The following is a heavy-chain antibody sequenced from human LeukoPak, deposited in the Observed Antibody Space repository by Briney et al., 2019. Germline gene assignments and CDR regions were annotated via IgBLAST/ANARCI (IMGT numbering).Heavy chain of an antibody. CDR2: ISGSGRST. CDR1: GFIFSSYA. Sequence: PGGSLRLSCAASGFIFSSYATSWVRQAPGKGLEWVSAISGSGRSTYYADSVKGRFTVSRDNSKNTLYLEMNSLRADDPAVYYCAKNPYSVSGWYGAYYYMDGWGKGTTVTVSS. D-gene: IGHD6-13*01. J-gene: IGHJ6*03. V-gene: IGHV3-23*01. CDR3: AKNPYSVSGWYGAYYYMDG.